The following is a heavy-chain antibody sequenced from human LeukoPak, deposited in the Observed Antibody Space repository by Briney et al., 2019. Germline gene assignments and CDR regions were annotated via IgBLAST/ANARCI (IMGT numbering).Heavy chain of an antibody. V-gene: IGHV3-23*01. D-gene: IGHD2-2*01. CDR3: AKAPPAATKYYYGMDV. CDR2: ISNSGGAT. Sequence: GGSLRLSWAASGFTFNNYAMSWVRQAPGKGLEWVSAISNSGGATYYADSVKGRFTISRDNSKNTLFLHMNSLRVEDTAVYYCAKAPPAATKYYYGMDVWGQGTTVTVSS. J-gene: IGHJ6*02. CDR1: GFTFNNYA.